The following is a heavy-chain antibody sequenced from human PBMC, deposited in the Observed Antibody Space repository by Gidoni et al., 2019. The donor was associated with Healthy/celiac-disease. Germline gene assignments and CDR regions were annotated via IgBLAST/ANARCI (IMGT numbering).Heavy chain of an antibody. Sequence: QVQLQASGPALVKPSEALSLTCTVSGGSISRYYWSWIRQPPGKGLEWIGYIYYSGSTNYNPSLKSRVTISVDTSKNQFSLKLSSVTAADTAVYYCARRYCSSTSCYEGYFDLWGRGTLVTVSA. CDR1: GGSISRYY. V-gene: IGHV4-59*08. J-gene: IGHJ2*01. CDR2: IYYSGST. CDR3: ARRYCSSTSCYEGYFDL. D-gene: IGHD2-2*01.